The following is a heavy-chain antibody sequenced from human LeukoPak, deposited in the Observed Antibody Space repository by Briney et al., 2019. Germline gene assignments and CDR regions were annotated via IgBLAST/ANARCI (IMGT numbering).Heavy chain of an antibody. V-gene: IGHV3-30*18. J-gene: IGHJ6*02. Sequence: PGGSLRLSCEASEFTFSNYWMHWVRQSPAKGREWVAVVSYLGDDQFYAESVKGRFTISRDNSKKTVFLQMNSLRGEDTAVYYCAKDRSSGPHYYYGMDVWGRGTTVIVSS. CDR1: EFTFSNYW. CDR2: VSYLGDDQ. D-gene: IGHD3-22*01. CDR3: AKDRSSGPHYYYGMDV.